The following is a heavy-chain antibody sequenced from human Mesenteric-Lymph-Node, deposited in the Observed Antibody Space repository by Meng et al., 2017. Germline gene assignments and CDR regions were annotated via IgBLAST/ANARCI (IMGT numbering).Heavy chain of an antibody. V-gene: IGHV3-11*01. Sequence: VQVVEAGGGVVKPGGSLRLLRAASGFTFSDYYMSWIRQAPGKGLEWVSYIRSSGSTIYYADSVKGRFTISRDNAKNSLYLQMNSLRAEDTAVYYCASGASRVGATTWDYWGQGTLVTVSS. CDR3: ASGASRVGATTWDY. CDR1: GFTFSDYY. J-gene: IGHJ4*02. D-gene: IGHD1-26*01. CDR2: IRSSGSTI.